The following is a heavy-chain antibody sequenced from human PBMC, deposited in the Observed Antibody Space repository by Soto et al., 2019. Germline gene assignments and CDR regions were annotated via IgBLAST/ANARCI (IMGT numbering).Heavy chain of an antibody. CDR3: AERVYFDY. V-gene: IGHV3-23*01. J-gene: IGHJ4*02. Sequence: PGGSLRLSCEASGFAFGNYAMTWVRQGPGKGLEWVSTVSKTGLTTYYADSVKGRFTISRDSSKNTLYLQMNSLRAEDTAVYYCAERVYFDYWGQGTLVTVSS. CDR1: GFAFGNYA. CDR2: VSKTGLTT.